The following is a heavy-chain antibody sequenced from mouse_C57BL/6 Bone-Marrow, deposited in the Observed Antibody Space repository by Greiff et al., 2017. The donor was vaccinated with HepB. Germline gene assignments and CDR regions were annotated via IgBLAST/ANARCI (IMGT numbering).Heavy chain of an antibody. CDR3: ASSIYYYGSSYYFDY. Sequence: VQLQQSGAELVRPGTSVKMSCKASGYTFTNYWIGWAKQRPGHGLEWIGDIYPGGGYTNYNEKFKGKATLTADKSSSTAYMQFSSLTSEDSAIYYCASSIYYYGSSYYFDYWGQGTTLTVSS. V-gene: IGHV1-63*01. CDR1: GYTFTNYW. J-gene: IGHJ2*01. CDR2: IYPGGGYT. D-gene: IGHD1-1*01.